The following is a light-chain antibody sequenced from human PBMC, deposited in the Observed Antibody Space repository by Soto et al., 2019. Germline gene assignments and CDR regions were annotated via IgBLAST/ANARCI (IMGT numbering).Light chain of an antibody. V-gene: IGLV1-40*01. CDR2: GNT. CDR3: LSSDSSLSVV. CDR1: SSNIGAGYD. J-gene: IGLJ2*01. Sequence: QSVLTQPPSVSGAPGQRVTISCNGSSSNIGAGYDVHWYQQLPGRAPKLLIYGNTNRPSGVPDRFSGSKSGTSASLAITGLQAEDEADYYCLSSDSSLSVVFGGGTKLTVL.